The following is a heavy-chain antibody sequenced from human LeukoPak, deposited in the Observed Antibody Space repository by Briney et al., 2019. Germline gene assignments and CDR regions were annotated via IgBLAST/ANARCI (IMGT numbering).Heavy chain of an antibody. CDR1: GFTFSSFW. J-gene: IGHJ4*02. D-gene: IGHD3-3*01. CDR2: IKKDGSQK. CDR3: TRVFGGYDVSDY. V-gene: IGHV3-7*03. Sequence: PGGSLRLSCAASGFTFSSFWMSRVGPAPGKGLEWVVNIKKDGSQKDYVDSVEGRFTISRDNAKNSLYLQTCSLRADDTAVYYCTRVFGGYDVSDYWGQGTLVTVSS.